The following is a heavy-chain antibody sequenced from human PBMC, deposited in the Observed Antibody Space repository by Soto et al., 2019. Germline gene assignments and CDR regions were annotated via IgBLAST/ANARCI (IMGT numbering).Heavy chain of an antibody. CDR1: GGTFSSYA. Sequence: QVQLVQSGAEVKKPGSSVKVSCKASGGTFSSYAINWVRQAPGQGLEWMGGIIPIFGTANYAQKFQGRVTITADKSTNTAYMALRSLRSEDTAVYSCASSPPPTVTMYSRYFDLWGRGTLVTVSS. D-gene: IGHD4-17*01. V-gene: IGHV1-69*14. CDR2: IIPIFGTA. CDR3: ASSPPPTVTMYSRYFDL. J-gene: IGHJ2*01.